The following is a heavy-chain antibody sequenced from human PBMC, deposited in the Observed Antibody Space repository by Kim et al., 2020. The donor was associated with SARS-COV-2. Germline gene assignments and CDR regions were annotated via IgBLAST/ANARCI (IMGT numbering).Heavy chain of an antibody. CDR3: ANHISSSWDSVSFDY. D-gene: IGHD6-13*01. J-gene: IGHJ4*02. V-gene: IGHV1-46*01. Sequence: QKFQGRVTMTRDTSTSTVYMGLSSLRSEDTAVYYCANHISSSWDSVSFDYWGQGTLVTVSS.